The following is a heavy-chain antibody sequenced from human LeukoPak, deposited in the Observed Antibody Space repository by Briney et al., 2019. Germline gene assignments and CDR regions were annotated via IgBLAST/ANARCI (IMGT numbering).Heavy chain of an antibody. CDR3: ARGGCSGGSCYVDY. V-gene: IGHV4-4*07. CDR2: IYTSGST. J-gene: IGHJ4*02. D-gene: IGHD2-15*01. Sequence: KPSETLSLTCTVSGGSISSYYWSWIRQPAGKGLEWIGRIYTSGSTNYNPSLKSRVTISVDTSKNQFSLKLSSVTAADTAVYYCARGGCSGGSCYVDYWGQGTLVTVSS. CDR1: GGSISSYY.